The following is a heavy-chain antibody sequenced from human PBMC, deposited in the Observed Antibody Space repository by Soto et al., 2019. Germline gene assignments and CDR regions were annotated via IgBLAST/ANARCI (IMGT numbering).Heavy chain of an antibody. Sequence: SVKVSCKASGGSFSSYIISWVRQAPGQGLEWMGGIIPIFGTADYAQKFQGRLTITADESTSTAYMELSSLRSEDTAMYFCARAFSSIKYYFDSWGQGTLVTVSS. CDR3: ARAFSSIKYYFDS. D-gene: IGHD2-2*01. CDR1: GGSFSSYI. J-gene: IGHJ4*02. V-gene: IGHV1-69*13. CDR2: IIPIFGTA.